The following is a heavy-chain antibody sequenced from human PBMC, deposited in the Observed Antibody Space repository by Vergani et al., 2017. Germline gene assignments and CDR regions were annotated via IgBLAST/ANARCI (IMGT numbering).Heavy chain of an antibody. CDR1: GFTFSSYS. CDR3: ARGQPGYQALSSNWFDH. D-gene: IGHD2-2*01. V-gene: IGHV3-48*01. Sequence: EVQLVESGGGLVQPGGSLRLSCVTSGFTFSSYSMQWVRQAPGKGLEWVSYISSSSSTIYYADSVRGRFTISRDSGENSMYLQMNSLRVEDTAVYYCARGQPGYQALSSNWFDHWGQGTLVTVSS. J-gene: IGHJ5*02. CDR2: ISSSSSTI.